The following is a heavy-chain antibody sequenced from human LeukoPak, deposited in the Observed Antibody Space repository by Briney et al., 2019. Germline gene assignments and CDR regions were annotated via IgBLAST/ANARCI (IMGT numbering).Heavy chain of an antibody. V-gene: IGHV1-46*01. CDR2: INPSGGST. D-gene: IGHD2-2*01. CDR3: ARAVPSDYCSSTSCAYWYFDL. J-gene: IGHJ2*01. CDR1: GYNFTSYY. Sequence: ASVKVSCKASGYNFTSYYIHWVRQAPGQGPQWLGIINPSGGSTSYAQKFQDRVSMTRDMSTSTAYMELRSLRSDDTAVYYCARAVPSDYCSSTSCAYWYFDLWGRGTLVTVSS.